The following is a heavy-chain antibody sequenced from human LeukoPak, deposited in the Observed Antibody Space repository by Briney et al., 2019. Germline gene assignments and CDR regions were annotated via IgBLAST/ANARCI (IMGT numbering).Heavy chain of an antibody. CDR1: GFTFSNYW. V-gene: IGHV3-7*01. CDR2: IKPDGSAQ. J-gene: IGHJ6*02. CDR3: ARGLPNYYGMDV. Sequence: PGGSLRLSCAASGFTFSNYWMTWVRQAPGKGLEWVANIKPDGSAQYYADSVRGRFTISRDNAKNTVYLQMNSLRTEDTAVYYCARGLPNYYGMDVWGQGTTVTVSS.